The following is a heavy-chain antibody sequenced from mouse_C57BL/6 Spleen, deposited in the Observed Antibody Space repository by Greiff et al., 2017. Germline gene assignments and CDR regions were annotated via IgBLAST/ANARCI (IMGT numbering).Heavy chain of an antibody. CDR1: GYTFTDYY. Sequence: EVKLMESGPVLVKPGASVKMSCKASGYTFTDYYMNWVKQSHGKSLEWIGVINPYNGGTSYNQKFKGKATLTVDKSSSTAYMQLSSLTSEASAVYVCARDSYYYGSSPYARDYWGQGTSVTVSS. CDR3: ARDSYYYGSSPYARDY. D-gene: IGHD1-1*01. J-gene: IGHJ4*01. V-gene: IGHV1-19*01. CDR2: INPYNGGT.